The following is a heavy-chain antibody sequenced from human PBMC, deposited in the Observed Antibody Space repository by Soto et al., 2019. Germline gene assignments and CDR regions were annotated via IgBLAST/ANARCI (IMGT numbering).Heavy chain of an antibody. V-gene: IGHV4-31*03. CDR1: GGPISRGYY. CDR2: IYHTGNT. J-gene: IGHJ4*02. Sequence: SETLSLTCTVSGGPISRGYYWSWIRQHPGEGLEWIGFIYHTGNTFYNPSLESRVTISVDTSKKHFSLELTSATAADTAVYYCARVFDSSGFFYLFDYWGQGTLVTVSS. CDR3: ARVFDSSGFFYLFDY. D-gene: IGHD3-22*01.